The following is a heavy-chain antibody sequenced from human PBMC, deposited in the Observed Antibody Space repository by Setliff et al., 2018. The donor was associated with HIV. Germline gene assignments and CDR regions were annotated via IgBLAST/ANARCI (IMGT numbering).Heavy chain of an antibody. CDR3: ARAFGNGNSRLGN. D-gene: IGHD2-8*01. J-gene: IGHJ4*02. CDR2: IYHSGST. CDR1: GASITTDTYY. V-gene: IGHV4-39*01. Sequence: PSETLSLTCTVSGASITTDTYYWAWIRQPPGKGLEWIGSIYHSGSTHHNPSLKSRVTFSVDTSKNQFSLKLSSVTAADTAVYYGARAFGNGNSRLGNWGQGTLVTVSS.